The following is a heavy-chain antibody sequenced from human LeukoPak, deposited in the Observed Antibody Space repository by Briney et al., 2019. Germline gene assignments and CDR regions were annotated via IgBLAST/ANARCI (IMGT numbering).Heavy chain of an antibody. J-gene: IGHJ6*02. CDR2: IYYSGTT. Sequence: SETLSLTCTVSGGSINSDYWNWIRQSPGMGLEWIGNIYYSGTTNYNPSLRSRVTISLATSKNQFSLKLTSVTAADTAVYYCAREIVLTYATDVWGQGTTVTVSS. V-gene: IGHV4-59*01. CDR1: GGSINSDY. D-gene: IGHD2-8*02. CDR3: AREIVLTYATDV.